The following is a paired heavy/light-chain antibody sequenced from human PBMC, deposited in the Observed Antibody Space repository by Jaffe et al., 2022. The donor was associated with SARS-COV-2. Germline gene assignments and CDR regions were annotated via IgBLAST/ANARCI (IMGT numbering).Heavy chain of an antibody. CDR3: ARAYCSSATCYPTDY. D-gene: IGHD2-2*01. Sequence: EVQLVESGGGLVQPGGSLRLSCAASGFTFTSYAMSWVRQAPGKGLEWVSSFSGGGGGTYYADSVKGRFTISRDNSKNTLFLQMNSLRAEDTAVYYCARAYCSSATCYPTDYWGQGTLVTVSS. V-gene: IGHV3-23*04. CDR2: FSGGGGGT. J-gene: IGHJ4*02. CDR1: GFTFTSYA.
Light chain of an antibody. Sequence: DVVMTQSPLSLPVTLGQPASISCRSSQSLVYSDGNTYLNWFQQRPGQSPRRLIYKVSNRDSGVPDRFSGSGSGTDFTLKISRVEAEDVGVYYCMQGTHWPPTFGQGTKVEFK. CDR2: KVS. V-gene: IGKV2-30*01. J-gene: IGKJ1*01. CDR3: MQGTHWPPT. CDR1: QSLVYSDGNTY.